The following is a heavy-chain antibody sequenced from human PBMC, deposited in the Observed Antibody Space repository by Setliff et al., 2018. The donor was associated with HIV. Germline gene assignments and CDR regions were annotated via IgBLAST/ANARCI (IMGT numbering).Heavy chain of an antibody. CDR3: ARVAHSSSYHYYGMDV. CDR2: IIPIFGTG. D-gene: IGHD6-19*01. CDR1: AGTFSSYG. V-gene: IGHV1-69*05. J-gene: IGHJ6*02. Sequence: ASVKVCGKASAGTFSSYGISWVRKAPGQGLEWMGAIIPIFGTGFYAQKFQGRVTITTDESRTTSYMELSRLIFEDTAVYFCARVAHSSSYHYYGMDVLGQATTVTVSS.